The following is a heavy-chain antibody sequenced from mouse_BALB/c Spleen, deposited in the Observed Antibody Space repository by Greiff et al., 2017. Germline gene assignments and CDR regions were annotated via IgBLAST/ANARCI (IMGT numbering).Heavy chain of an antibody. D-gene: IGHD2-4*01. Sequence: VKVVESGPGLVAPSQSLSITCTVSGFSLTSYGVHWVRQPPGKGLEWLGVIWAGGSTNYNSALMSRLSISKDNSKSQVFLKMNSLQTDDTAMYYCARERYDYVLAYWGQGTLVTVSA. CDR1: GFSLTSYG. CDR3: ARERYDYVLAY. CDR2: IWAGGST. V-gene: IGHV2-9*02. J-gene: IGHJ3*01.